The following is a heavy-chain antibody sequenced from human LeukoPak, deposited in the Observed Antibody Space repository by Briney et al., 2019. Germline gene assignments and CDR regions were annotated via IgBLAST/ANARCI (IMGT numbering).Heavy chain of an antibody. V-gene: IGHV1-2*06. Sequence: ASVKVSCKASGYTFTGYYMNRVRQAPGQGLEWMGRINPNSGGTNYAQKFQGRVTMTRDTSISTAYMELSRLRSDDTAVYYCARVGDGLNDAFDIRGRGTMVTVSS. CDR3: ARVGDGLNDAFDI. CDR1: GYTFTGYY. D-gene: IGHD5-24*01. CDR2: INPNSGGT. J-gene: IGHJ3*02.